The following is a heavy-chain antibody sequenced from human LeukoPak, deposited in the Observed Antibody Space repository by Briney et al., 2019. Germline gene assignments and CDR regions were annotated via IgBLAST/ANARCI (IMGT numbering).Heavy chain of an antibody. J-gene: IGHJ3*02. CDR1: GYTVTGYY. CDR3: ASLKNYYDSSGYLVTDAFDI. CDR2: INPNSGGT. V-gene: IGHV1-2*02. D-gene: IGHD3-22*01. Sequence: ASVKVSCKASGYTVTGYYMHWVRQAPGQGLEWMGWINPNSGGTSYAQKFPGRVTMITVTSISTAYMELSRLRCDDTAVYYCASLKNYYDSSGYLVTDAFDIWGQGTMVTVSS.